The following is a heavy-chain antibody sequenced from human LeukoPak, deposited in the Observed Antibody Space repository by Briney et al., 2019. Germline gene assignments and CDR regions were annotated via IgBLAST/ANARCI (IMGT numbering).Heavy chain of an antibody. V-gene: IGHV3-23*01. D-gene: IGHD1-26*01. CDR3: ARGGGSHYTQDC. CDR2: TSGSGGTA. Sequence: GGSLRLSCAASGFTFSTYAMSWVRQAPGKGLEWVSVTSGSGGTAYYADSVKGRFTISRDNSKNTLYLQMNSLRVEDTAVYYCARGGGSHYTQDCWGQGTLVTVSS. J-gene: IGHJ4*02. CDR1: GFTFSTYA.